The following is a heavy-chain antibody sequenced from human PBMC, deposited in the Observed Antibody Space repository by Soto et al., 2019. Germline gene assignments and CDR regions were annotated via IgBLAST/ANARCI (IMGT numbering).Heavy chain of an antibody. D-gene: IGHD6-13*01. CDR3: AKNSATAARKGTIDY. CDR1: GFTFSSFA. J-gene: IGHJ4*02. CDR2: ISGADGRA. Sequence: GGSLRLSCAASGFTFSSFAMRWVRQGPGKGLEWVSTISGADGRADYGDSVKGRFTISRDNSKNTLYLQMNSLRAEDTAVYYCAKNSATAARKGTIDYWGQGTLVTVSS. V-gene: IGHV3-23*01.